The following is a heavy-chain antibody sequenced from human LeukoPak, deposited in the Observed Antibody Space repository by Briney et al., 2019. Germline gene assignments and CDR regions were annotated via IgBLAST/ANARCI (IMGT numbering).Heavy chain of an antibody. Sequence: GGSLRLSCAASGFTVSTNYMTWVRQAPGKGLEWVSLIYSGGSTDYADSVKGRFTISRDNSKNTVYLQMNSLRAEDSAVYYCARGANGGNSGYYYYGMDVWGQGTTVTVSS. CDR2: IYSGGST. V-gene: IGHV3-53*01. J-gene: IGHJ6*02. D-gene: IGHD4-23*01. CDR3: ARGANGGNSGYYYYGMDV. CDR1: GFTVSTNY.